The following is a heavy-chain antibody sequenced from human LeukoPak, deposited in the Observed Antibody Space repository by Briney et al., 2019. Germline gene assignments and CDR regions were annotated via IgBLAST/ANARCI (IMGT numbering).Heavy chain of an antibody. V-gene: IGHV3-7*01. CDR2: IKQDGSEK. Sequence: GGSLRLSCAASGFTFSDAWMTWVRQAPGKGLEWVANIKQDGSEKNYVDSVKGRFTISRDNAKNSVDLQMNSLRVEDTAVYYCARETGDAFDIWGQGTMVTVSS. CDR3: ARETGDAFDI. J-gene: IGHJ3*02. CDR1: GFTFSDAW.